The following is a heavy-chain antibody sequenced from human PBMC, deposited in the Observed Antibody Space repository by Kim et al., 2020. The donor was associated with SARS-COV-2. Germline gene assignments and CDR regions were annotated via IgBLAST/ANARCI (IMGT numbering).Heavy chain of an antibody. CDR2: LGGNYDFT. Sequence: GGSLRLSCAASGFTFSSYAMSWVRQAPGKGLEWVSTLGGNYDFTYYGDSVKGRFTISRDNSRNTLHLQLNSLRAEDTAIYFCAKANRGQWLAESWGQGTLVTVSS. J-gene: IGHJ5*02. D-gene: IGHD6-19*01. CDR1: GFTFSSYA. CDR3: AKANRGQWLAES. V-gene: IGHV3-23*01.